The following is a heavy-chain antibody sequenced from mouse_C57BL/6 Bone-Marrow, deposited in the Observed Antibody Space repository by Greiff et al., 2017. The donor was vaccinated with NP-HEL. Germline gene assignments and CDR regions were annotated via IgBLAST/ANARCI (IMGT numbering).Heavy chain of an antibody. CDR3: ARQEMVTSFYYFDY. Sequence: EVKRVESGGDLVKPGGSLKLSCAASGFTFSSYGMSWVRQTPDKRLEWVATISSGGSYTYYPDSVKGRFTISRDNAKNTLYLQKSSLKSEDTAMYYCARQEMVTSFYYFDYWGQGTTLTVSS. V-gene: IGHV5-6*01. CDR1: GFTFSSYG. CDR2: ISSGGSYT. J-gene: IGHJ2*01. D-gene: IGHD2-3*01.